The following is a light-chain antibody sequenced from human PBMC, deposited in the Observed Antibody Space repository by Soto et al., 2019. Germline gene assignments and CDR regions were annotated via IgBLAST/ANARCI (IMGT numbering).Light chain of an antibody. V-gene: IGKV3D-11*01. CDR2: DVS. CDR1: QRVSGGF. J-gene: IGKJ5*01. Sequence: SVLTQSPGTLSLSPGERATLYCGASQRVSGGFLAWYQQKPGQAPRLLIYDVSNRATGIPARFSGSGSGTDFTLTISSLEPEDFAIYYCQQRDYWQVTFGQGTRLEIK. CDR3: QQRDYWQVT.